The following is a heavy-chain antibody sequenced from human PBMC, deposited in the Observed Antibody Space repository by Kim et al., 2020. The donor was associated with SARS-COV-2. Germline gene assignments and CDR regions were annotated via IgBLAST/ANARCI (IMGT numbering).Heavy chain of an antibody. CDR2: INHSGST. CDR1: GGSFSGYY. Sequence: SETLSLTCAVYGGSFSGYYWSWIRQPPGKGLEWIGEINHSGSTNYNPSLKSRVTISVDTSKNQFSLKLSSVTAADTAVYYCASALGTPIDYWGQGTLVTV. V-gene: IGHV4-34*01. D-gene: IGHD1-1*01. CDR3: ASALGTPIDY. J-gene: IGHJ4*02.